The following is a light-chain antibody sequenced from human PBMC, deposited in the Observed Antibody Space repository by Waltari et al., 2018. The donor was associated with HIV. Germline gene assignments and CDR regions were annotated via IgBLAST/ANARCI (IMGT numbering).Light chain of an antibody. CDR2: DTK. CDR1: TGAVTSGHY. V-gene: IGLV7-46*01. Sequence: QAVVTQEPSLTVSPGDKVTLTCGSSTGAVTSGHYPYWFQQKPGQAPTTVIYDTKNKPSWTPARFSGSLVGDKAALTLSGAQPEDEADYYCLLSYSGGPWVFGGGTKLTVL. J-gene: IGLJ3*02. CDR3: LLSYSGGPWV.